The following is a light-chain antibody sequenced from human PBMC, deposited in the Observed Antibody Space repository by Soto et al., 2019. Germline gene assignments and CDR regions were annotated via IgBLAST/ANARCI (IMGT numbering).Light chain of an antibody. CDR2: AVS. V-gene: IGLV2-14*01. J-gene: IGLJ2*01. CDR3: SSYTTGGLL. Sequence: QSVLTQPASVSGSPGQSITISCSGTRSDVGAYNAVSWYQQHPGKVPKLLIYAVSVRPSGVSNRFSGSKSGITASLTISGLQAEDEAEYYCSSYTTGGLLFGGGTQLTVL. CDR1: RSDVGAYNA.